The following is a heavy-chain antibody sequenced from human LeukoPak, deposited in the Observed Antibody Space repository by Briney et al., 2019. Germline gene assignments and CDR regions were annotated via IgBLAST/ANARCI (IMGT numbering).Heavy chain of an antibody. J-gene: IGHJ6*03. CDR1: GFTFSSYS. D-gene: IGHD5-18*01. Sequence: GGSLRLSCAASGFTFSSYSMNWVRQAPGKGLEWVSSISSSSSYIYYADSVKGRFTISRDNAKNSLYLQMNSLRAEDTAVYYCARVRGYSYEYYYYMDVWGKGTTVTVSS. CDR2: ISSSSSYI. V-gene: IGHV3-21*01. CDR3: ARVRGYSYEYYYYMDV.